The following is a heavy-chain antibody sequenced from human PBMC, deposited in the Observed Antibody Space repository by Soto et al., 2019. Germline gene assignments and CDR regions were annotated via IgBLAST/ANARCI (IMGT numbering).Heavy chain of an antibody. CDR1: ASSISSAYF. J-gene: IGHJ3*02. Sequence: PXGTLSLTCAVSASSISSAYFWCCIRQPPGKGLEWIATIFHTGGTYYNPSLKSRVTISVDTSNNQFSLRLNSVTAADTALYFCARTWLAGGTPADAFDIWGQGTMVTV. CDR2: IFHTGGT. D-gene: IGHD2-15*01. CDR3: ARTWLAGGTPADAFDI. V-gene: IGHV4-38-2*01.